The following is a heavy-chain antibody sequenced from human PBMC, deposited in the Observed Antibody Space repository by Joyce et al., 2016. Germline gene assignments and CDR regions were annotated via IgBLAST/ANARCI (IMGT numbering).Heavy chain of an antibody. Sequence: QVQLVESGGGVVQPGRSLRLSCAASGRTLSNYGVHWVRQARGKGLEWGAVISYDGIYKYYADSVKGRFTISRDNSKNTVFLEMNSLRAEDTAVYYCAKILTATYSSGWFLDYWGQGTLVTVSS. CDR2: ISYDGIYK. V-gene: IGHV3-30*18. CDR3: AKILTATYSSGWFLDY. D-gene: IGHD6-25*01. CDR1: GRTLSNYG. J-gene: IGHJ4*02.